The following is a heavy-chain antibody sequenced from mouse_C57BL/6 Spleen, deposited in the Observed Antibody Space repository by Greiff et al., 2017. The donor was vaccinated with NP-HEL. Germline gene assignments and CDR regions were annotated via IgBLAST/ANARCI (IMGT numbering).Heavy chain of an antibody. D-gene: IGHD1-1*01. Sequence: QVQLQQPGAELVRPGSSVKLSCKASGYTFTSYWMHWVKQRPIQGLEWIGNIDPSDSETHYNQKFKDKATLTVDKSSSTAYMQLSSLTSEDSAVYYCAREAVVADYYAMDYWGQGTSVTVSS. V-gene: IGHV1-52*01. J-gene: IGHJ4*01. CDR1: GYTFTSYW. CDR3: AREAVVADYYAMDY. CDR2: IDPSDSET.